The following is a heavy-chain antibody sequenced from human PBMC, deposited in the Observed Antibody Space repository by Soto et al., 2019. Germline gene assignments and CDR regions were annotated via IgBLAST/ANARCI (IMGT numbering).Heavy chain of an antibody. Sequence: HLGGSLRLSCAASGFNVGASAVNWVRQAPGKGLEWVAGISVSDVFIYYSDSVGGRFYISRDASENILYLQMNSLRVDDTALYYCTRGTIAGTTGLDSWGPGTLVTVSS. CDR1: GFNVGASA. J-gene: IGHJ4*02. D-gene: IGHD1-1*01. CDR3: TRGTIAGTTGLDS. V-gene: IGHV3-23*01. CDR2: ISVSDVFI.